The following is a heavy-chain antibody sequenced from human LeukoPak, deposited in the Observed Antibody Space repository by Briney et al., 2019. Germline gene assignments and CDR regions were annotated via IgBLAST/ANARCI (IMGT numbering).Heavy chain of an antibody. CDR2: IKQDGSEK. D-gene: IGHD5-12*01. Sequence: PGGSLRLSCAASGFTFSDYLMSWVRQAPGKGLEWVADIKQDGSEKNYVDSVKGRFTISRDNAKNSLYLQMNSLRADDTAVYYCARGGYIGYVIYWGQGTLVTVSS. V-gene: IGHV3-7*01. CDR1: GFTFSDYL. CDR3: ARGGYIGYVIY. J-gene: IGHJ4*02.